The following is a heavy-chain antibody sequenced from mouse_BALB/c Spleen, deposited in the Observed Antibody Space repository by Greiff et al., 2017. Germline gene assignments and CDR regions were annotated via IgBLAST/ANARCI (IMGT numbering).Heavy chain of an antibody. Sequence: VQLKQSGAELVKPGASVKLSCTASGFNIKDTYMHWVKQRPEQGLEWIGRIDPANGNTKYDPKFQGKATITADTSSNTAYLQLSSLTSEDTAVYYCAPFITTVVEGYWGQGTTLTVSS. CDR3: APFITTVVEGY. CDR1: GFNIKDTY. D-gene: IGHD1-1*01. V-gene: IGHV14-3*02. J-gene: IGHJ2*01. CDR2: IDPANGNT.